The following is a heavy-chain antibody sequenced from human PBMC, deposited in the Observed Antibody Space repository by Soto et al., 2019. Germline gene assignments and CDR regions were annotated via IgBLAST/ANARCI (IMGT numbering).Heavy chain of an antibody. D-gene: IGHD3-3*01. Sequence: EVQLLESGGDLVQPGGSLRLSCAASGFTFSTYAMTWVRQAPGKGLEWVSIISSSGGAKYYVDSVKGRFTISRDNSRNTLRLQMNSLRAEDAAVYFWAKNGDFWSGGRAVWGQGTTVPVSS. CDR1: GFTFSTYA. CDR3: AKNGDFWSGGRAV. J-gene: IGHJ6*02. CDR2: ISSSGGAK. V-gene: IGHV3-23*01.